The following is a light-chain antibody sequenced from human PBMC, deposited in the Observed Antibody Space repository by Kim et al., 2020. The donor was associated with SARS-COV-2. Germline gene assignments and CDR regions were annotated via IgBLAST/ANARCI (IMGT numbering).Light chain of an antibody. J-gene: IGLJ1*01. CDR1: KLWDKY. CDR3: QAWDSSNYV. V-gene: IGLV3-1*01. CDR2: QDS. Sequence: VAPGQTASITCAGDKLWDKYVCWYKQKPGQSPVLVIYQDSKRPSGIPERFSGSNSGNTATLTISGTQAMDEADYYCQAWDSSNYVFGTGTKVTVL.